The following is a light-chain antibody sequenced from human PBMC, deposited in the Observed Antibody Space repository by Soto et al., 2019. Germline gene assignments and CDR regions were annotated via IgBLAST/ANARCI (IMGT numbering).Light chain of an antibody. CDR3: QQYENYWT. CDR1: QPISSW. CDR2: DAS. J-gene: IGKJ1*01. V-gene: IGKV1-5*01. Sequence: DIQMTQSPPTLSASVGDRVTITCRASQPISSWLAWYHQKPGQAPKLLIYDASNLESGVPSRFSGSGSGTEFTLTISSLQPDDFGIYYCQQYENYWTFGQGTKVEIK.